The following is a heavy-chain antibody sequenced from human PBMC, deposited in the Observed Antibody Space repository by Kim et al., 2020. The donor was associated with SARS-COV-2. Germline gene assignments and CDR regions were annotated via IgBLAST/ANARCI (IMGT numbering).Heavy chain of an antibody. CDR3: ARDGPLSYPRGAKGWYFDL. Sequence: SRVTISVDTSKNQFSLKLSSVTAADTAVYYCARDGPLSYPRGAKGWYFDLWGRGTLVTVSS. V-gene: IGHV4-59*01. J-gene: IGHJ2*01. D-gene: IGHD3-16*01.